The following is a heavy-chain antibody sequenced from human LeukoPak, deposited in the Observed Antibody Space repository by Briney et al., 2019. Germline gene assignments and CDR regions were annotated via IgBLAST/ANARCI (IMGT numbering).Heavy chain of an antibody. Sequence: PGGSLRLSCAASGFTFSSHAMSWVRQAPGKGLEWVSAISGSGGSTYYADSVKGRFTISRDNSKNTLYLQMNSLRAEDTAVYYCAKSEGVVVISGHHAFDIWGQGTMVTVSS. CDR3: AKSEGVVVISGHHAFDI. CDR2: ISGSGGST. J-gene: IGHJ3*02. V-gene: IGHV3-23*01. CDR1: GFTFSSHA. D-gene: IGHD3-22*01.